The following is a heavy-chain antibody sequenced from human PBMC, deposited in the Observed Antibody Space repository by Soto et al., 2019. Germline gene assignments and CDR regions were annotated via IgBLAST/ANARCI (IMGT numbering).Heavy chain of an antibody. CDR1: GGSVSSGSFY. CDR2: IYYSGST. J-gene: IGHJ5*02. V-gene: IGHV4-61*01. Sequence: PSETLSLTCTVSGGSVSSGSFYWSWIRQPPGKGLEWIAYIYYSGSTNYNPSLKRRVTISVDTSKNQFSLKLSSLTAADTAVYYCARVNYYDSGGVYWFDPWGQGTLVTVSS. CDR3: ARVNYYDSGGVYWFDP. D-gene: IGHD3-22*01.